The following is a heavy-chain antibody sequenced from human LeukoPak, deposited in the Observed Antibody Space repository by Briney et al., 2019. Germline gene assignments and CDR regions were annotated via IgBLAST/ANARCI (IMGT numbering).Heavy chain of an antibody. CDR2: FYSKDGET. Sequence: ASVKVSCKVSGYSLGELSIHWVRQAPGKELEWMGGFYSKDGETFYAQRFQGRVTVTDDTSTDTAYMELRSLRSEDTAVYYCATGGYSSGGWCLTDLYPFYYMDVWGKGTSVTVSS. CDR1: GYSLGELS. CDR3: ATGGYSSGGWCLTDLYPFYYMDV. J-gene: IGHJ6*03. D-gene: IGHD2-15*01. V-gene: IGHV1-24*01.